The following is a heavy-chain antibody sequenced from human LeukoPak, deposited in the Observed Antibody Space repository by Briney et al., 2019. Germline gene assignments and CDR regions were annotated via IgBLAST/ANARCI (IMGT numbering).Heavy chain of an antibody. CDR1: GFTFSSYA. J-gene: IGHJ4*02. D-gene: IGHD1-26*01. CDR3: TKLRGASWDLLAFDY. Sequence: GRSLRLSCAASGFTFSSYAMHWVRQTPGKGLEWVSAISGGGDGTYYADSVKGRFTISRDNSKNTLYLQMNGLRAEDTAIYYCTKLRGASWDLLAFDYWGQGALVTVSS. V-gene: IGHV3-23*01. CDR2: ISGGGDGT.